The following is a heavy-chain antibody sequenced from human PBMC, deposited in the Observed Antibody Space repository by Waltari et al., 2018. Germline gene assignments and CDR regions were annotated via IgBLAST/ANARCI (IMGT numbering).Heavy chain of an antibody. J-gene: IGHJ4*02. V-gene: IGHV4-31*03. CDR1: GGSISRGSYY. Sequence: QVQLQESGPGLVRPSQTLSLTCTVSGGSISRGSYYWSWIRQHPGKGLEWIGYFHRSGGTLYNPSLESRVSIGVDTSKNQFSLKVSSVTAADTAVYYCAREMNPRAPYFDLWGQGALVTVSS. CDR3: AREMNPRAPYFDL. CDR2: FHRSGGT.